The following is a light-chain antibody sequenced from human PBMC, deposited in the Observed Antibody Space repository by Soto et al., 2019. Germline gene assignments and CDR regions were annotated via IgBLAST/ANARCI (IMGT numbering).Light chain of an antibody. CDR1: QTIDSW. V-gene: IGKV1-12*01. Sequence: DIQMTQSPSTLSASVGDRVTITCLASQTIDSWLAWSQQKPGKAPKLLIYDASNLQSGVPSRFSGSGSGTDSTLTISSLQAEDFATYYCQQANSFLGNTFGQGTRLEIK. CDR2: DAS. CDR3: QQANSFLGNT. J-gene: IGKJ5*01.